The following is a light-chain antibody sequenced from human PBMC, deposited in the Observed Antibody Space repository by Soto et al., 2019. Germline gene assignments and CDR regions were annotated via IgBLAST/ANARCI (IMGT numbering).Light chain of an antibody. Sequence: QSALSQPRSVSGSPGQSVTISCTGTSGDVGVYKYVSWYRQHPGKAPKLMIYDVITLPSGVPDRFSGSKSGNPASLTISGLQAEDEADYYCCSYAGDYTFVFGSATKLTVL. CDR1: SGDVGVYKY. J-gene: IGLJ1*01. CDR2: DVI. CDR3: CSYAGDYTFV. V-gene: IGLV2-11*01.